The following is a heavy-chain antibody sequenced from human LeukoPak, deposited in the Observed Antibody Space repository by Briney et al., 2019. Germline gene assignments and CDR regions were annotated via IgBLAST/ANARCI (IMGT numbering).Heavy chain of an antibody. D-gene: IGHD6-13*01. V-gene: IGHV4-4*02. CDR1: GVSITSSKW. Sequence: SETLSLTCAVSGVSITSSKWWSWVRQPPGKGLEWIGEIYHGGNTNYNPSLKSRVTISVDTSKNQFSLKLSSVTAADTAVYYCASSIAAAGPYEYFQHWGQGTLVTVSS. CDR3: ASSIAAAGPYEYFQH. CDR2: IYHGGNT. J-gene: IGHJ1*01.